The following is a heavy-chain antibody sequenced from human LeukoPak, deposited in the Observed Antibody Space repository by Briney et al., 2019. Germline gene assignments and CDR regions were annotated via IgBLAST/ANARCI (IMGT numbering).Heavy chain of an antibody. Sequence: GGSLRLSCAASGFTFSNFGMHWVRQAPGKGLEWVALTWYDGSNKNYADSVKGRFTISRDNAKNSLYLQMNSLRAEDTAVYYCARRRGSWPFDYWGQGTLVTVSS. J-gene: IGHJ4*02. CDR1: GFTFSNFG. D-gene: IGHD6-13*01. CDR3: ARRRGSWPFDY. CDR2: TWYDGSNK. V-gene: IGHV3-33*01.